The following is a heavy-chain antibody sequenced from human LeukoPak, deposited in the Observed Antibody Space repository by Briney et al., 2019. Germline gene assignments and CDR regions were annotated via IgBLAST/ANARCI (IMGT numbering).Heavy chain of an antibody. Sequence: SETLSLTCTVSGGSISSGSYYWSWIRQPAGKGLEWIGRIYTSGSTNYNPSLKSRVTISVDTSKNQFSLKLSSVTAADTAVYYCARDGDCGGDCPDYWGQGTLVTVSS. CDR1: GGSISSGSYY. J-gene: IGHJ4*02. CDR3: ARDGDCGGDCPDY. D-gene: IGHD2-21*02. CDR2: IYTSGST. V-gene: IGHV4-61*02.